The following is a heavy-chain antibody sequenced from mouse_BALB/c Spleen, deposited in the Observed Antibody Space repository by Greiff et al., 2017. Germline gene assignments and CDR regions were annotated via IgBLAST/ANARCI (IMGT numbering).Heavy chain of an antibody. Sequence: QVQLQQSGAELMKPGASVKISCKATGYTFSSYWIEWVKQRPGHGLEWIGEILPGSGSTNYNEKFKGKATFTADTSSNTAYMQLSSLTSEDSAVYYCARSDGNYVENWYFDVWGAGTTVTVSS. J-gene: IGHJ1*01. D-gene: IGHD2-1*01. CDR2: ILPGSGST. CDR3: ARSDGNYVENWYFDV. V-gene: IGHV1-9*01. CDR1: GYTFSSYW.